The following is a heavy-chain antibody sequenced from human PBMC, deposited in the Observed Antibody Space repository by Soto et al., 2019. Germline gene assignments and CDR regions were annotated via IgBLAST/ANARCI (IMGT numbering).Heavy chain of an antibody. Sequence: PSETLSLTCAVYGGAFSGYYSTWIRQPPGKGLEWIGEITHSGSTNYNSSLKSRVPISVDTSKNQSSLNLSSLTAAATAVYYCARESEYSSSSRALGYGMDVWGQGTTVTVAS. D-gene: IGHD6-6*01. J-gene: IGHJ6*02. CDR2: ITHSGST. V-gene: IGHV4-34*01. CDR1: GGAFSGYY. CDR3: ARESEYSSSSRALGYGMDV.